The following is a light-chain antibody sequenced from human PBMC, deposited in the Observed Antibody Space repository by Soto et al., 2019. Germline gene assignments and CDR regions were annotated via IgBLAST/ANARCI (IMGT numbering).Light chain of an antibody. CDR1: QSLNDN. J-gene: IGKJ4*01. CDR2: RAS. CDR3: QDRSNWPLCT. Sequence: ESVLTQSPGTLSLSPGERATLSCRASQSLNDNLAWYQQKPGQAPRLLIYRASTRATGVPARFSASGSGTEFTLTISSLQSEDSGIYYCQDRSNWPLCTFGGGTKVDIK. V-gene: IGKV3-15*01.